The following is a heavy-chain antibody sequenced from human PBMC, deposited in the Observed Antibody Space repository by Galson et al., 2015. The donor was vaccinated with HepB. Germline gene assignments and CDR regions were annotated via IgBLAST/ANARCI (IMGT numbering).Heavy chain of an antibody. J-gene: IGHJ4*02. CDR1: GFTFSSYW. CDR3: TRIAMVPYFDY. D-gene: IGHD5-18*01. V-gene: IGHV3-7*05. CDR2: IKPDGSQK. Sequence: SLRLSCEASGFTFSSYWMNWVRQAPGKGLEWVANIKPDGSQKYYVDSVKGRFTISRDNAKNSLFLQMNSLRAEDTAVYYCTRIAMVPYFDYWGQGTLVTVSS.